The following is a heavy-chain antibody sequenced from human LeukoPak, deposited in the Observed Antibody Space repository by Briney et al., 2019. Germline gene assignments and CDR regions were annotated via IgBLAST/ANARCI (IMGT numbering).Heavy chain of an antibody. CDR3: AKKKGPRGDGDPIDY. D-gene: IGHD4-17*01. V-gene: IGHV3-23*01. CDR2: ISGSGGST. J-gene: IGHJ4*02. CDR1: GFTFSSYA. Sequence: PGGSLRLTCAASGFTFSSYAMSWARQAPGKGLEWVSAISGSGGSTYYADSVKGRFTISRDNSKNTLYLQMNSLRAEDTAVYYCAKKKGPRGDGDPIDYWGQGTLVTVSS.